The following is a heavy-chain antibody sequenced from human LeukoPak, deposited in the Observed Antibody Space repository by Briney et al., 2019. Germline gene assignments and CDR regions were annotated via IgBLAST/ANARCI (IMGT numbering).Heavy chain of an antibody. CDR2: ISSSSSTI. CDR1: GFTFSSYS. Sequence: GGSLRLSCAASGFTFSSYSMTWVRQAPGKGLEWVSYISSSSSTIYYADSVKGRFTISRDNAKNSLYLQMNSLRAEDTAVYYCASEWFGEGDYWGQGTLVTVSS. CDR3: ASEWFGEGDY. J-gene: IGHJ4*02. V-gene: IGHV3-48*04. D-gene: IGHD3-10*01.